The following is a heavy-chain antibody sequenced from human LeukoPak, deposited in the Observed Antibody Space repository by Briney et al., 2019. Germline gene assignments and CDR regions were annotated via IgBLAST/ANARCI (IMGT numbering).Heavy chain of an antibody. Sequence: ASVKVSCKASGYTFTSYDINWVRQATGQGLERMGWMNPNSGNTGYAQKFQGRVTMTRNTSISTAYMELSSLRSEDTAVYYCASTIAVAGCFDYWGQGTLVTVSS. CDR1: GYTFTSYD. V-gene: IGHV1-8*01. CDR3: ASTIAVAGCFDY. CDR2: MNPNSGNT. J-gene: IGHJ4*02. D-gene: IGHD6-19*01.